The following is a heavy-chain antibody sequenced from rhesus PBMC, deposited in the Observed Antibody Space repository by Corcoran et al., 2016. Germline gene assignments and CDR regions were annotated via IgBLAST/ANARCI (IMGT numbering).Heavy chain of an antibody. CDR3: TRGVYYFDY. CDR1: VASISSSY. CDR2: IYGSSSRT. J-gene: IGHJ4*01. Sequence: QLQLQESGPGLVKPSEPLSLTCAVSVASISSSYWPWIRQAPGTGLGWIGYIYGSSSRTHYHPSLKSRVTLSVEPSKNQVSLKLSSVTAADTAVYYCTRGVYYFDYWGQGVLVTVSS. V-gene: IGHV4-169*01. D-gene: IGHD3-34*01.